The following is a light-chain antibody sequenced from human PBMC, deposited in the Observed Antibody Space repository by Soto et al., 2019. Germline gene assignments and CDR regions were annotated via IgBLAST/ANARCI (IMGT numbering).Light chain of an antibody. CDR3: QQCNDWPLT. J-gene: IGKJ4*01. CDR2: GAS. Sequence: EIVLTQSPATLSMSPGERATLSCRASQSVGSNLAWYQQQPGQAPRLLVYGASARATEIPARFSCSGSGTEFTLTISSLQSEDFAVYYCQQCNDWPLTFGGGTKVEIK. V-gene: IGKV3-15*01. CDR1: QSVGSN.